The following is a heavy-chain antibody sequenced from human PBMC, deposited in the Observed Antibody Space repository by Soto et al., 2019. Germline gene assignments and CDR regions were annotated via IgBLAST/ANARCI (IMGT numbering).Heavy chain of an antibody. CDR1: GYTFTSYD. J-gene: IGHJ6*02. D-gene: IGHD3-16*01. CDR3: ARPGESPYYYYYGMDV. V-gene: IGHV1-8*01. CDR2: MNPNSGNT. Sequence: ASVKVSCKASGYTFTSYDINWVRQATGQGLEWMGWMNPNSGNTGYAQKFQGRVTMTRNTSISTAYMELSSLRSEDTAVYYCARPGESPYYYYYGMDVWGQGTTVTVSS.